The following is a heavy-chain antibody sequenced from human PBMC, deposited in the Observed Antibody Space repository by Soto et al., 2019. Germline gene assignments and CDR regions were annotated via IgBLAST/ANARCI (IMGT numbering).Heavy chain of an antibody. J-gene: IGHJ1*01. CDR1: GFTFISYS. D-gene: IGHD3-22*01. CDR2: ISSSSSYI. V-gene: IGHV3-21*01. CDR3: ARDYYDSSGYFSAEYFQH. Sequence: PGGSLKLSCAASGFTFISYSMNWVRQAPGKGLEWVSSISSSSSYIYYADSVKGRFTISRDNAKNSLYLQMNSLRAEDTAVYYCARDYYDSSGYFSAEYFQHWGQGTLVTVS.